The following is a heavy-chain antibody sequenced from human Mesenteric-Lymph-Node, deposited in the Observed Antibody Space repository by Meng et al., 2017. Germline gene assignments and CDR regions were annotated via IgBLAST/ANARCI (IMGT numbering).Heavy chain of an antibody. J-gene: IGHJ4*02. Sequence: ASVKVSCKASGYTFTGYYMHWVRQAPGQGLEWMGRINPNSGGTNYAQKFQGRVTMTRDTSISIAYMELSRLRSDDTAVYYCARGSTITIFGVVLDYFDYWGQGTLVTVSS. V-gene: IGHV1-2*06. CDR3: ARGSTITIFGVVLDYFDY. CDR2: INPNSGGT. D-gene: IGHD3-3*01. CDR1: GYTFTGYY.